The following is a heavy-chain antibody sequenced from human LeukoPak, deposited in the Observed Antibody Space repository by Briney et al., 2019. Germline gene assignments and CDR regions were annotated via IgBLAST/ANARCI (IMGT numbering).Heavy chain of an antibody. CDR2: VYYDGTS. D-gene: IGHD5-24*01. Sequence: PSETLSLTCTVSGGSISSGGYYWSWIRQPPGKGLEWIGSVYYDGTSYSNPSLTSRAAVFVDTSRDEFSLDLSFVTAADTAVYYCVRHMSTNTGYFDSCGQGTLVSVSS. CDR1: GGSISSGGYY. CDR3: VRHMSTNTGYFDS. V-gene: IGHV4-39*01. J-gene: IGHJ4*02.